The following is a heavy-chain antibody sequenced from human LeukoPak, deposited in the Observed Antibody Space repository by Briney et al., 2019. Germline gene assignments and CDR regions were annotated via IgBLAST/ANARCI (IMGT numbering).Heavy chain of an antibody. D-gene: IGHD3-16*01. CDR1: GFTFSSYA. CDR2: ISGSGGST. J-gene: IGHJ4*02. CDR3: AKTPDLMITFGGVTEYYFDY. V-gene: IGHV3-23*01. Sequence: GGSLRLSCAASGFTFSSYAMSWVRQAPGKGLEWVSAISGSGGSTYYADSVKGRFTISRDNSKNTLYLQINSLRAEDTAVYYCAKTPDLMITFGGVTEYYFDYWGQGTLVTVSS.